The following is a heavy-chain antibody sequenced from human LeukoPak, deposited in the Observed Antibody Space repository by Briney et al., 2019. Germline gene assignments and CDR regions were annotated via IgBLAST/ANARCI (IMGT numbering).Heavy chain of an antibody. V-gene: IGHV3-30*18. CDR1: GFTFSDYY. CDR3: AKAPYSSSWYDY. D-gene: IGHD6-13*01. CDR2: ISYDGSNK. Sequence: GGSLRLSCAASGFTFSDYYMSWIRQAPGKGLEWVAVISYDGSNKYYADSVKGRFTISRDNSKNTLYLQMNSLRAEDTAVYYCAKAPYSSSWYDYWGQGTLVTVSS. J-gene: IGHJ4*02.